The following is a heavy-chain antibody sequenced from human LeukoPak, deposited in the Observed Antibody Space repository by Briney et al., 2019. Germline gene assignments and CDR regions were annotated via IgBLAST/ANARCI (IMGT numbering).Heavy chain of an antibody. CDR3: AKEWGWLQFSYFDY. J-gene: IGHJ4*02. CDR1: GFTFSSYG. D-gene: IGHD5-12*01. V-gene: IGHV3-30*02. Sequence: GGSLRLSCAASGFTFSSYGMHWVRQAPGKGLEWVAVIWYDGSNKYYADSVKGRFTISRDNSKNTLYLQMNSLRAEDTAVYYCAKEWGWLQFSYFDYWGQGTLVTVSS. CDR2: IWYDGSNK.